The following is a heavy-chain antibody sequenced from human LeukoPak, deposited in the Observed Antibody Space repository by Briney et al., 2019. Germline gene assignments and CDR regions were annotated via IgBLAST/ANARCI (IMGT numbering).Heavy chain of an antibody. CDR2: ISAYNGNT. D-gene: IGHD4-23*01. CDR1: GYTFTSYG. V-gene: IGHV1-18*01. CDR3: ARDLEDGGNSGDAFDI. Sequence: ASVKVSCKASGYTFTSYGTSWVRQAPGQGLEWMGWISAYNGNTNYAQKLQGRVTMTTDTSTSTAYMELRSLRSDDTAVYYCARDLEDGGNSGDAFDIWGQGTMVTVSS. J-gene: IGHJ3*02.